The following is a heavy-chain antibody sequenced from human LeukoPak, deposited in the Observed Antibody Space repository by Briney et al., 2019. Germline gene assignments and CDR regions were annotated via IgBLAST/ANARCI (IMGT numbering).Heavy chain of an antibody. V-gene: IGHV1-69*05. Sequence: GASVKVSCKASGGTFSSYAISWVRQAPGQGLEWMGGIIPIFGTANYAQKFQGRVTITTDEFTSTAYMELGSLRSEDTAVYYCARARAGQDAFDIWGQGTMVTVSS. CDR1: GGTFSSYA. CDR2: IIPIFGTA. J-gene: IGHJ3*02. CDR3: ARARAGQDAFDI. D-gene: IGHD6-19*01.